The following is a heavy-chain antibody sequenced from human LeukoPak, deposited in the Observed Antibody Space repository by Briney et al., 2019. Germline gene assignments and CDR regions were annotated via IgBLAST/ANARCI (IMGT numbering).Heavy chain of an antibody. CDR2: IRTGGDST. J-gene: IGHJ4*02. Sequence: GGSLRLSCAASGFTLSNFAMSWVGQAPGKGLEWVSAIRTGGDSTYYADSVKGRFTISRDNSKNTLSLQMNSLRAEDTAVYYCVKDALWEAPHWGQGTLVTVSS. D-gene: IGHD1-26*01. CDR3: VKDALWEAPH. V-gene: IGHV3-23*01. CDR1: GFTLSNFA.